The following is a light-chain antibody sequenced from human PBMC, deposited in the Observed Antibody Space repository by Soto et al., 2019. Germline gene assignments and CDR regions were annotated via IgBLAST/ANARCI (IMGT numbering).Light chain of an antibody. J-gene: IGKJ1*01. CDR1: QSISNH. V-gene: IGKV1-39*01. CDR2: AAS. Sequence: DIQMTQSPSSLSASVEDRVIITCRASQSISNHLNWYQQKPGKAPKLLIFAASSLQSGVPSRFRGSGSGTDFTLTISSLQPEDFATYYCQQTYSTPQTFGQGTKVDIK. CDR3: QQTYSTPQT.